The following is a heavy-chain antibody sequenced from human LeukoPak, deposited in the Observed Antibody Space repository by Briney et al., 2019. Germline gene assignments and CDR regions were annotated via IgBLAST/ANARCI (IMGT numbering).Heavy chain of an antibody. CDR1: GYTLTELS. CDR2: FDPEDGET. J-gene: IGHJ5*02. Sequence: ASVKVSCKVSGYTLTELSMHWVRQAPGKGLEWMGGFDPEDGETIYAQKFQGRVTMTEDTSTDTAYMELSSLRSEDTAVYYCARDNGDYPSVYNWFDPWGQGTLVTVSS. CDR3: ARDNGDYPSVYNWFDP. D-gene: IGHD4-17*01. V-gene: IGHV1-24*01.